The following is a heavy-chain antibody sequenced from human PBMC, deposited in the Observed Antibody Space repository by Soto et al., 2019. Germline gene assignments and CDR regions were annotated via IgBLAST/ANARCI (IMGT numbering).Heavy chain of an antibody. J-gene: IGHJ6*02. V-gene: IGHV1-2*02. CDR1: GYSFTGYY. D-gene: IGHD3-3*01. CDR2: INPQNGGT. Sequence: GASVKVSCKASGYSFTGYYIHWVRQAPGQGLEWMGWINPQNGGTNYAQKFQGRVTMTRDTSINTAYVELSGLRSDDSAVFYCARSSALTISGIGAMDVWGQGATVTVS. CDR3: ARSSALTISGIGAMDV.